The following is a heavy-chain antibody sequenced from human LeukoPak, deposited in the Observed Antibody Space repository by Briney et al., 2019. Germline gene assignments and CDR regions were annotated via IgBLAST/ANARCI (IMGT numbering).Heavy chain of an antibody. J-gene: IGHJ4*02. CDR1: GYTFTSFG. CDR3: TRDHCRGDNCPTFDY. CDR2: IGAYNGDT. Sequence: ASVTVSCKPSGYTFTSFGISWVRQAPGQGLEWMGWIGAYNGDTNYAQKFQGRVTMTTDTSTSTAYMDLRSLRSDDTAVYYCTRDHCRGDNCPTFDYWGQGTLVTVSS. D-gene: IGHD2-15*01. V-gene: IGHV1-18*04.